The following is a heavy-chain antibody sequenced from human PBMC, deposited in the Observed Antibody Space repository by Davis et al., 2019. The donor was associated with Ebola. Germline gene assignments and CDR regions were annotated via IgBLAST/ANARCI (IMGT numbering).Heavy chain of an antibody. D-gene: IGHD2-2*01. Sequence: PGGSLRLSCAASGFTFSSYWMSWVRQAPGKGLEWVANIKQDGSEKYYVDSVKGRFTISRDNAKNSLYLQMNSLRAEDTAVYYCARDGTEYQLLWYGMDVWGQGTTVTVSS. V-gene: IGHV3-7*03. CDR3: ARDGTEYQLLWYGMDV. CDR1: GFTFSSYW. J-gene: IGHJ6*02. CDR2: IKQDGSEK.